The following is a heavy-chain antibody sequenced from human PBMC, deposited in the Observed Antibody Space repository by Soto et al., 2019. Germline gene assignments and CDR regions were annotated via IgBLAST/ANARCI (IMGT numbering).Heavy chain of an antibody. CDR2: IYYSGSN. CDR1: GGSISSYY. V-gene: IGHV4-59*01. Sequence: SETLSLTCTVSGGSISSYYWSWIRQPPGKGLEWIGYIYYSGSNNYNPSLKSRVTISVDTSKNQFSLKLSSVTAADTAVYYCARAPESYYYYYMDVWGKGTTVTVSS. CDR3: ARAPESYYYYYMDV. D-gene: IGHD3-10*01. J-gene: IGHJ6*03.